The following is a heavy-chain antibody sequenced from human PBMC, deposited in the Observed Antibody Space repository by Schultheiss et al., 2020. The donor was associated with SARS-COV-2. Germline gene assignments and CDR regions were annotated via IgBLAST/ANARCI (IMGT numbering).Heavy chain of an antibody. CDR2: INPNSGGT. CDR1: GYTFTGYY. D-gene: IGHD3-22*01. Sequence: ASVKVSCKASGYTFTGYYMHWVRQAPGQGLEWMGRINPNSGGTNYAQKFQGRVTMTRDTSISTAYMELSRLRSNDTAVYYCARQSYHDSSGYPSWFDPWGQGTLVTVSS. CDR3: ARQSYHDSSGYPSWFDP. J-gene: IGHJ5*02. V-gene: IGHV1-2*06.